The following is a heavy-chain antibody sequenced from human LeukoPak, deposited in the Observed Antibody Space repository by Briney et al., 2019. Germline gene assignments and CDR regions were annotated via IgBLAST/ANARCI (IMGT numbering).Heavy chain of an antibody. J-gene: IGHJ5*02. V-gene: IGHV1-2*06. Sequence: GASVKVSCKASGYTFTSYYMHWVRQAPGQGLERMGRINPNSGGTDYAQNFQGRVTMTRDTSISTVYMELSSLKSNHTAVYYCAREGSLGTWFDPWGQGSLVIVSS. CDR3: AREGSLGTWFDP. D-gene: IGHD7-27*01. CDR2: INPNSGGT. CDR1: GYTFTSYY.